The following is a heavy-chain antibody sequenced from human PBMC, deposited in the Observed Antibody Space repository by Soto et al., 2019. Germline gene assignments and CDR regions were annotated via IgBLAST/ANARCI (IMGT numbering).Heavy chain of an antibody. CDR3: AVLPGHWGSFDY. Sequence: PSETLSLTCTVSGGSISSYYWSWIRQPPGKGLEWIGYIYYSGSTNYNPSLKSRVTISVDTSKNQFSLKLSSVTAADTAVYYCAVLPGHWGSFDYWGQGTLVTVSS. J-gene: IGHJ4*02. V-gene: IGHV4-59*01. CDR2: IYYSGST. CDR1: GGSISSYY. D-gene: IGHD3-16*01.